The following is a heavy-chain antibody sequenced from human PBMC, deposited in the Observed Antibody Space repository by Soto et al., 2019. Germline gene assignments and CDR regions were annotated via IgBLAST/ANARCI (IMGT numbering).Heavy chain of an antibody. D-gene: IGHD3-10*01. J-gene: IGHJ4*02. V-gene: IGHV1-69*13. Sequence: SVKDSCKASGGTFSSFAFSCLRQDTGRGLEWRGGITNNFETTYYAQKFQGSGTISADDFADTVYMELSSVMYEDTTVYYCGKDMGTQMLLCVWDYWGQGALVTVSS. CDR1: GGTFSSFA. CDR2: ITNNFETT. CDR3: GKDMGTQMLLCVWDY.